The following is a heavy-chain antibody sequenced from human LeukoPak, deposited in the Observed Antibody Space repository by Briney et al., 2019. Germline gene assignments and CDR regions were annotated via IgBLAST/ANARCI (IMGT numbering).Heavy chain of an antibody. D-gene: IGHD5-24*01. CDR1: GGSFSGYY. CDR2: INHSGST. V-gene: IGHV4-34*01. CDR3: ARGRGDGYNPKYYLDY. Sequence: PSETLSLTCAVYGGSFSGYYWSWIRQPPGKGLEWIGEINHSGSTNYNPSLKSRVTISVDTSKNQFSLKLSSVTAADTAVYYCARGRGDGYNPKYYLDYWGQGTLVTVSS. J-gene: IGHJ4*02.